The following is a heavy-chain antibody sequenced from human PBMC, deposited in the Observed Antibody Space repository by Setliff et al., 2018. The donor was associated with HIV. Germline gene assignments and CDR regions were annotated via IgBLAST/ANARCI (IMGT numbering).Heavy chain of an antibody. D-gene: IGHD2-15*01. CDR3: ARVRCSGANCFNWFDF. CDR1: GSTFSRYG. CDR2: INAGNGKT. V-gene: IGHV1-3*01. Sequence: ASVKVSCKASGSTFSRYGLHWVRQAPGQRLEWMGWINAGNGKTKYSQKFQDRLTITRDTSARTVYMELSSLKSEDTAVYYCARVRCSGANCFNWFDFWGQGTPVTVSS. J-gene: IGHJ5*01.